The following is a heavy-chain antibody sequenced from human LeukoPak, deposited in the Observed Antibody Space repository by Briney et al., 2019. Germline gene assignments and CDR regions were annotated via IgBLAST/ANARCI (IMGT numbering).Heavy chain of an antibody. V-gene: IGHV3-23*01. CDR3: AKEQTDIAVVTAIQGDFDY. CDR2: ISGSGGST. J-gene: IGHJ4*02. D-gene: IGHD2-21*02. CDR1: GFTFSSYA. Sequence: GGSLRLSCAATGFTFSSYAMSWVRQAPGKGLEWVSAISGSGGSTYYADSVKGRFTISRDNSKNTLYLQMNSLRAEDTAVYYCAKEQTDIAVVTAIQGDFDYWGQGTLVTVSS.